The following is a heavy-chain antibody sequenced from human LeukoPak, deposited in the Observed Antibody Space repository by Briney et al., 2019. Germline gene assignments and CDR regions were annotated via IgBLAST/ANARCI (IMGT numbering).Heavy chain of an antibody. CDR3: ACHCSGSRCSDHDY. Sequence: GGSLRLSCTASGFAFNSYFMTWARQAPGTGLEWVSGINGRGEETHYADSVKGRFTISRDNSESTVYLQLSSLRADDTAVYYCACHCSGSRCSDHDYWGQGTVVTVSS. V-gene: IGHV3-23*01. J-gene: IGHJ4*02. D-gene: IGHD2-15*01. CDR2: INGRGEET. CDR1: GFAFNSYF.